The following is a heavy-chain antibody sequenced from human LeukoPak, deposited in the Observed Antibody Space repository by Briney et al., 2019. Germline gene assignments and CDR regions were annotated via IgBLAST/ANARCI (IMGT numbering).Heavy chain of an antibody. CDR1: GGSIRSSDYY. CDR2: IYHSGST. D-gene: IGHD6-19*01. Sequence: NPSETLSLTCTVSGGSIRSSDYYWGWIRQPPGKGLEWIGSIYHSGSTYYDPSLKSRVTISVDTSKNQFSLKLSSVTAADTAVYYCARFREMAVARYWGQGTLVTVSS. J-gene: IGHJ4*02. CDR3: ARFREMAVARY. V-gene: IGHV4-39*07.